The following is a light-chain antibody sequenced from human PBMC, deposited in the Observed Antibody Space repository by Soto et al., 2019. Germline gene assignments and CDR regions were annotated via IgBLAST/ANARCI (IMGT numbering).Light chain of an antibody. CDR2: INYDGTH. CDR3: QSLGTSIQV. Sequence: QPVLTQSPSASASLGASVKLTCTLSSGYSTYAIAWHQQQSEKGPRFLMKINYDGTHSKGDGFFDRFSGSSSGAERHLTISSLQSEDEADYYCQSLGTSIQVFGGGTKLTVL. V-gene: IGLV4-69*01. J-gene: IGLJ3*02. CDR1: SGYSTYA.